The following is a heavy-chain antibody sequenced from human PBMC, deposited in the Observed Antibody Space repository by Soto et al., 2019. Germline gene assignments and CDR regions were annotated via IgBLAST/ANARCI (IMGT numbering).Heavy chain of an antibody. CDR3: ARAAWLNGTFSYYYGMDV. D-gene: IGHD3-22*01. CDR2: IYYSGST. J-gene: IGHJ6*02. CDR1: GGSVSSGSYY. Sequence: WETLSLTCTVSGGSVSSGSYYWSWIRQPPGKGLEWIGYIYYSGSTNYNPSLKSRVTISVDTSKNQFSLKLSSVTAADTAVYYSARAAWLNGTFSYYYGMDVWGQGTTVTVSS. V-gene: IGHV4-61*01.